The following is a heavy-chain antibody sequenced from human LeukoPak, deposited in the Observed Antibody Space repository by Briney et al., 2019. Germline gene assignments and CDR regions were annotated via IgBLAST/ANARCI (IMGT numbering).Heavy chain of an antibody. V-gene: IGHV3-21*01. J-gene: IGHJ5*02. Sequence: GGSLRLSCAASGFTFRSYSMNWVGQAQGKGLGGVSSISSSSSYLYYADSVKGRFTISRDNAKNSLYLQMNSLRAEDTAVYYCARGGGWELPNWFDPWGQGTLVTVSS. D-gene: IGHD1-26*01. CDR1: GFTFRSYS. CDR2: ISSSSSYL. CDR3: ARGGGWELPNWFDP.